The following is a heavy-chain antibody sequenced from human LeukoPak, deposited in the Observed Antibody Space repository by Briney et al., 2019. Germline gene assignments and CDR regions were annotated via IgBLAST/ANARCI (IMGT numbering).Heavy chain of an antibody. Sequence: VASVKVSCKASGYTFTSYQMHWVRQAPGQGLEWMGIINPSGGSTSHAQKFQGRVTMTRDTSTSTVYMELSSLRSDDTAVYYCAREWSYDYVGSGAFDIWGQGTMVTVSS. CDR1: GYTFTSYQ. CDR2: INPSGGST. J-gene: IGHJ3*02. CDR3: AREWSYDYVGSGAFDI. V-gene: IGHV1-46*01. D-gene: IGHD3-16*01.